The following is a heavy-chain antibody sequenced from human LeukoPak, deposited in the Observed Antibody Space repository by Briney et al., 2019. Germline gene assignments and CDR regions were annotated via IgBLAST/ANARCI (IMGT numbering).Heavy chain of an antibody. J-gene: IGHJ2*01. CDR3: ARVGDHFHWNLDL. CDR1: GFSVSIKY. D-gene: IGHD3-3*02. Sequence: GGSLRLSCAASGFSVSIKYMNWVRQAPGKGLEWVSIIYSGATTYYADSVKGRFTISRDTSKNTVSLQMNSLRAEDTAVYFCARVGDHFHWNLDLWGRGTLVSVSS. V-gene: IGHV3-53*01. CDR2: IYSGATT.